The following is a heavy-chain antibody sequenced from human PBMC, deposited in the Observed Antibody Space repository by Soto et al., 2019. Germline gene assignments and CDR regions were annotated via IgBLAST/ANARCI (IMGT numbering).Heavy chain of an antibody. CDR2: IIPIFGTA. CDR1: GGTFSSYA. V-gene: IGHV1-69*13. CDR3: AHPYTIFGVGIWFDP. D-gene: IGHD3-3*01. Sequence: SVKVSCKASGGTFSSYAISWVRQAPGQGLEWMGGIIPIFGTANYAQKFQGRVTITADESTSTAYMELSSLRSEDTAVYYCAHPYTIFGVGIWFDPWGQGTLVPVSS. J-gene: IGHJ5*02.